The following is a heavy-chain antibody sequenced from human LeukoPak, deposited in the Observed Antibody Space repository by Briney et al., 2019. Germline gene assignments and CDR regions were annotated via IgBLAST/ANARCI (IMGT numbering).Heavy chain of an antibody. CDR3: ANPVRGVIIDWFDP. CDR2: ISGSGGST. D-gene: IGHD3-10*01. Sequence: GGSLRLSRAASGFTFSSYAMSWVRQAPGKGLEWVSAISGSGGSTYYADSVKGRFTISRDNSKNTLYLQMNSLRAEDTAVYYCANPVRGVIIDWFDPWGQGTLVTVSS. J-gene: IGHJ5*02. CDR1: GFTFSSYA. V-gene: IGHV3-23*01.